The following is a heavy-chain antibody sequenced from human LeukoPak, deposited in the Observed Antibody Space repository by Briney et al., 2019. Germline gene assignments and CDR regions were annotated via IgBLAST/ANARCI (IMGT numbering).Heavy chain of an antibody. J-gene: IGHJ6*03. D-gene: IGHD3-10*01. Sequence: PSETLSLTCTASGGSISNYYWNWIRQTPGKGLEWLGYLHYSGRTNYNPSLKSRVTISVDTFKNQFSLHLSSVTAADTAAYFCARGDRGSYSFYYFYYMDVWGKGTSVTVSS. V-gene: IGHV4-59*01. CDR1: GGSISNYY. CDR3: ARGDRGSYSFYYFYYMDV. CDR2: LHYSGRT.